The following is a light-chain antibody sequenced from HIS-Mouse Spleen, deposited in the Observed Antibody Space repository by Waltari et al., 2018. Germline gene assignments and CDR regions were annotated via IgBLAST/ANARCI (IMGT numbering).Light chain of an antibody. Sequence: QSALTQPASVSGSPGQSITISCTGTSSDVGGYNYVSWYQQHPGKAPKLMIYEVSNRPAGVSTRFPGSKSGNAASLTSSGLHAADEADYYCSSYTSSITVVFGGGTKLTVL. V-gene: IGLV2-14*01. CDR3: SSYTSSITVV. J-gene: IGLJ2*01. CDR2: EVS. CDR1: SSDVGGYNY.